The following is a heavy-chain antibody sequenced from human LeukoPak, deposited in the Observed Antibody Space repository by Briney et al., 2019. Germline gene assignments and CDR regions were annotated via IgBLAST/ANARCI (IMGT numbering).Heavy chain of an antibody. Sequence: GGSLRLSCAASGFTFSSYGMNWVRQAPGKGLEWVSYISSSSSTIYYADSVKGRFTISRDNAKNSLYLQMNSLRAEDTAVYYCASTMVRGVMFYWGQGTLVTVSS. V-gene: IGHV3-48*01. D-gene: IGHD3-10*01. CDR1: GFTFSSYG. CDR3: ASTMVRGVMFY. J-gene: IGHJ4*02. CDR2: ISSSSSTI.